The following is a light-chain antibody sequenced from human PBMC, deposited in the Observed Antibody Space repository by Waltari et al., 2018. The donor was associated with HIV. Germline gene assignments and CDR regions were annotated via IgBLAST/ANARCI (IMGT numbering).Light chain of an antibody. J-gene: IGLJ2*01. Sequence: QSVLTQPPSVSGAPGQRVTISCTGSSSNIGAGYDVHWYQQLPGTAPTLLIDGNNNRPSGVPDRFSGSKSGTSAFLAITGLQAEDEAEYYCQSYDSSLSGWVVFGGGTKVTVL. V-gene: IGLV1-40*01. CDR3: QSYDSSLSGWVV. CDR2: GNN. CDR1: SSNIGAGYD.